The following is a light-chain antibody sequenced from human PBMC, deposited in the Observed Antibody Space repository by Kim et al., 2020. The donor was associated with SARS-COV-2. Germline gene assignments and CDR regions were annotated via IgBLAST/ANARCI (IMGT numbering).Light chain of an antibody. CDR2: EAS. CDR3: QQYNRSPGLT. CDR1: QSIGTW. J-gene: IGKJ4*01. Sequence: DIQMTQSPSTLSVSVGDRVTITCRASQSIGTWLAWYQQKPGKAPRLLIYEASNLDSGVPSRFSGSGSGTEFTLTTSSLQTDDFATYYCQQYNRSPGLTFGGGTKVDIK. V-gene: IGKV1-5*03.